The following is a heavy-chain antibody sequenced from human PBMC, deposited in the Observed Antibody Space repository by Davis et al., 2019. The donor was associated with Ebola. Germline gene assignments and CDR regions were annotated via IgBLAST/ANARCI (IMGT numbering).Heavy chain of an antibody. CDR3: ARAVPGKEDLDY. Sequence: GESLKISCATSGFHFSNYAMHWVRHTPDXXXXLXAVASHDGATTYYEDSVKGRFTISRDNSKNTLYLQLNRLRTEDTAVYFCARAVPGKEDLDYWGQGTLVTVSS. D-gene: IGHD6-19*01. J-gene: IGHJ4*02. CDR2: ASHDGATT. V-gene: IGHV3-30*17. CDR1: GFHFSNYA.